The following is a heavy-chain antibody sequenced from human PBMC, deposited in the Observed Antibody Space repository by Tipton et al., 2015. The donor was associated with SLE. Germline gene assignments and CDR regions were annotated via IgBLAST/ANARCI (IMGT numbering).Heavy chain of an antibody. CDR1: GFTFTSYA. CDR2: ISGRGDNI. CDR3: AREGPSWYYYQYMDV. V-gene: IGHV3-23*01. J-gene: IGHJ6*03. D-gene: IGHD2-15*01. Sequence: SLRLSCAASGFTFTSYAMAWVRQAPGKGLEWVSSISGRGDNIYYADSVKGRFTISRDNAKNSLYLEMNSLRAEDTAVYYCAREGPSWYYYQYMDVWGKGTTVTVSS.